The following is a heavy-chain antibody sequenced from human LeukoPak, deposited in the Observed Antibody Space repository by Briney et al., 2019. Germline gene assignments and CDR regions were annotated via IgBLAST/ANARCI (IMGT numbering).Heavy chain of an antibody. J-gene: IGHJ3*02. CDR2: VNPNSGGT. Sequence: GASVKVSCKASGYTFTGYYMHWVRQAPGQGLEWMGWVNPNSGGTNYAQKFQGRVTMTRDTSISTAYMELRRLRSDDTAVYYCARDKGLRLRELDAFDIWGQGTMVTVSS. CDR1: GYTFTGYY. D-gene: IGHD5-12*01. CDR3: ARDKGLRLRELDAFDI. V-gene: IGHV1-2*02.